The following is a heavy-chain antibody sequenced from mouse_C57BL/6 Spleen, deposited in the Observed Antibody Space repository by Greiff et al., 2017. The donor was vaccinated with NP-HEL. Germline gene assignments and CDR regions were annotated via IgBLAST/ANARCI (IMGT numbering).Heavy chain of an antibody. CDR2: IYPGNSDT. J-gene: IGHJ3*01. D-gene: IGHD1-1*01. Sequence: EVQLQQSGTVLARPGASVKMSCKTSGYTFTSYWMHWVKQRPGQGLEWIGAIYPGNSDTSYNQKFKGKAKLTAVTSASTAYMELSSLTNEDSAVYYCTRSKNYYGSSGFAYWGQGTLVTVSA. CDR1: GYTFTSYW. CDR3: TRSKNYYGSSGFAY. V-gene: IGHV1-5*01.